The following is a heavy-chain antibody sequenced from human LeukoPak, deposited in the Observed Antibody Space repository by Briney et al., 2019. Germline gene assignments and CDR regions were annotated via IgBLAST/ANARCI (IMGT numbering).Heavy chain of an antibody. Sequence: GGSLRLSCAASGFTFSRYWMNWVRQVPGKGLVWVSRINGDGSSTSYADSVKGRFTISRDNAKDTLYLQMNSLRPEDTAVYHCARKTDSGSNWFDPWGQGTLVTVSS. D-gene: IGHD3-10*01. J-gene: IGHJ5*02. CDR3: ARKTDSGSNWFDP. CDR2: INGDGSST. CDR1: GFTFSRYW. V-gene: IGHV3-74*01.